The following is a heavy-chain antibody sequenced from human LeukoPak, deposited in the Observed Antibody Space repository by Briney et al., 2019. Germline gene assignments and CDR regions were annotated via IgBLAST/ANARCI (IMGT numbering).Heavy chain of an antibody. D-gene: IGHD4-17*01. CDR3: ARTYGDYPQDAFDI. Sequence: GGSLRLSCAASGLTFSRDWMSWLRQAPGKGLEWVSYISSSSSTIYYADSVKGRFTISRDNAKNSLYLQMNSLRAEDTAVYYCARTYGDYPQDAFDIWGQGTMVTVSS. CDR1: GLTFSRDW. CDR2: ISSSSSTI. J-gene: IGHJ3*02. V-gene: IGHV3-48*04.